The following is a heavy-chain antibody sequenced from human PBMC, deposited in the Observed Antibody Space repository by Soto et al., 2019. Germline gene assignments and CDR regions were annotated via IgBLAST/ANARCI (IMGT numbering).Heavy chain of an antibody. D-gene: IGHD2-15*01. Sequence: GASVKVSCKASGYTFTGYYMHRVRQAPGQGLEWMGWINPNSGGTNYAQKFQGWVTMTRDTSISTAYMELSRLRSDDTAVYYCACQPSYSDAFDIWGQGTMVTVSS. CDR1: GYTFTGYY. J-gene: IGHJ3*02. V-gene: IGHV1-2*04. CDR2: INPNSGGT. CDR3: ACQPSYSDAFDI.